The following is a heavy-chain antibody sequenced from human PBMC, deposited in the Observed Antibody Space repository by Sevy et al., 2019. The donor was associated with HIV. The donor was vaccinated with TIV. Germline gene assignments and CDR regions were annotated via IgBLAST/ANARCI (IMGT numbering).Heavy chain of an antibody. V-gene: IGHV4-59*01. CDR1: GFTFSSYG. J-gene: IGHJ5*02. CDR3: ARVSAGVVGHNWFDP. D-gene: IGHD1-26*01. Sequence: GSLRLSCAASGFTFSSYGMHWVRQAPGKGLEWVGYKHYSGNTNYNPSLKSRVTISVDASKNQFSLRLSSVTAADTAIYYCARVSAGVVGHNWFDPWGQGTLVTVSS. CDR2: KHYSGNT.